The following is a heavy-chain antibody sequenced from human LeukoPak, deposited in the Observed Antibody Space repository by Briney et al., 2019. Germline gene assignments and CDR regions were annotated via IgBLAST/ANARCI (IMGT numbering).Heavy chain of an antibody. CDR3: ARLGIVVPDY. Sequence: GGSLRLSCAASGFTFSSYGMHWDRQAPGKGLEWVAVISYDGSNKYYADSVKGRFTISRDNSKNTLYLQMNSLRAEDTAVYYCARLGIVVPDYWGQGTLVTVSS. V-gene: IGHV3-30*03. CDR2: ISYDGSNK. D-gene: IGHD2-2*01. CDR1: GFTFSSYG. J-gene: IGHJ4*02.